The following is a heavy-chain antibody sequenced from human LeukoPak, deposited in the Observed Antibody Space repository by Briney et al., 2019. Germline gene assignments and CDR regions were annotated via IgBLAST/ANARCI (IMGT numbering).Heavy chain of an antibody. CDR1: GGSFSGYY. D-gene: IGHD1-26*01. J-gene: IGHJ4*02. Sequence: SETLSLTCAVYGGSFSGYYWSWIRQPPAKGLVWIGEINHSGSTNYNSSLKSRVTISVDTSKNQFSLKLSSVTAADTAVYYCARLNGSSTTLFDYWGQGTLVTVSS. CDR3: ARLNGSSTTLFDY. CDR2: INHSGST. V-gene: IGHV4-34*01.